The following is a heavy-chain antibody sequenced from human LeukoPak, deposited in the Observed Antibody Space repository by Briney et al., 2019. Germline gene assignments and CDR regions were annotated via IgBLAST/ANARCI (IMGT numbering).Heavy chain of an antibody. J-gene: IGHJ3*02. V-gene: IGHV6-1*01. CDR1: GDRVSSNSAA. CDR3: ARGPLGTGAFDT. CDR2: KYYRSKWYH. D-gene: IGHD6-13*01. Sequence: SQTLSLTSAMSGDRVSSNSAAGNWIRQSPSRGLEWLGRKYYRSKWYHEYAVSVKSRITINPDTSKNQFSLQLNSVTPEDTAVYYCARGPLGTGAFDTWGQGTMVT.